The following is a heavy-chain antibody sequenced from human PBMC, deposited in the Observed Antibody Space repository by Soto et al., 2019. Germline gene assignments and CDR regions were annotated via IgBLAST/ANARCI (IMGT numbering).Heavy chain of an antibody. D-gene: IGHD3-16*01. CDR1: GGTFSSYT. CDR2: IIPILGIA. Sequence: QVQLVQSGAEVKKPGSSVKVSCKASGGTFSSYTISWVRQAPGQGLEWMGRIIPILGIANYAQKFQGRVTNAEDKSTRKAYMELGRLRSEDTAGYYRARLATLGPWGQGTLVTVSS. V-gene: IGHV1-69*02. CDR3: ARLATLGP. J-gene: IGHJ5*02.